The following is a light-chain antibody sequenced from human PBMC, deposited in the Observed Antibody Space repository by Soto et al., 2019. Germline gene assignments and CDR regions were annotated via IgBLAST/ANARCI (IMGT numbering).Light chain of an antibody. CDR3: CSYAGSSTYV. V-gene: IGLV2-23*02. CDR2: EVS. CDR1: SSDVGSYNL. Sequence: QSVLTHAAYGSRSPGQSSTISCTGTSSDVGSYNLVSWYQQHPGKAPKLMIYEVSKRPSGVSNRFSGSKSGNTASLTISGLQAEDEADYYCCSYAGSSTYVFGTGTKVTVL. J-gene: IGLJ1*01.